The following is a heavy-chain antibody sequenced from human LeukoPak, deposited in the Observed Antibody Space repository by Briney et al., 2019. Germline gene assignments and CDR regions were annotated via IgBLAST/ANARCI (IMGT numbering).Heavy chain of an antibody. CDR1: GFTLSDFY. Sequence: GGSLRPSCAASGFTLSDFYMSWIRQAPGKGLEWVSYISSSGSTIYYADSVKGRFTISRDNAKNSLFVQMNRLRAEDTAVYYCARDHYYYDSSAYGYWGQGTLLTVSS. CDR2: ISSSGSTI. J-gene: IGHJ4*02. D-gene: IGHD3-22*01. V-gene: IGHV3-11*01. CDR3: ARDHYYYDSSAYGY.